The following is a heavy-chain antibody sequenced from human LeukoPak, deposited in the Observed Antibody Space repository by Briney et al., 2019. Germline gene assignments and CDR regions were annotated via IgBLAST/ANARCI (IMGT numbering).Heavy chain of an antibody. CDR3: ARARYYYDSSGYRAVYYFDY. CDR2: INSDGSST. D-gene: IGHD3-22*01. Sequence: GGSLRLFCAASGFTFSSYWMHWVRQAPGKGLVWVSRINSDGSSTSYADSVKGRFTTSRDNAKNTLYLQMNSLRAEDTAVYYCARARYYYDSSGYRAVYYFDYWGQGTLVTVSS. V-gene: IGHV3-74*01. J-gene: IGHJ4*02. CDR1: GFTFSSYW.